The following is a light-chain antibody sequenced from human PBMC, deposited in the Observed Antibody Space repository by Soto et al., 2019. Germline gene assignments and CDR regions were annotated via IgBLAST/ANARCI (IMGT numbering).Light chain of an antibody. CDR2: ASS. CDR1: QSVSSA. Sequence: DIVLTQSPATLSVSPGERVTLSCRASQSVSSALAWYQQKPGQAPRLLIYASSTRATGVPDRFSGSGSGTYFTLTLRGLQSEDFALYYCQQYNSWPPRYTFGQGNTLQI. CDR3: QQYNSWPPRYT. V-gene: IGKV3-15*01. J-gene: IGKJ2*01.